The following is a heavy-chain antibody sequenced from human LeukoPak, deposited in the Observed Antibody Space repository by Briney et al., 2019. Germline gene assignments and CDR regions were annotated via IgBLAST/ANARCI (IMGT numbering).Heavy chain of an antibody. Sequence: SETLSLTCTVSGGSISSYYWSWIRQPPGKGLEWIRYIYYSGSTNYNPSLKSRVTISVDTSKNQFSLKLSSVTAADTAVYYCARLEYSSSARDYWGQGTLVTVSS. CDR1: GGSISSYY. CDR3: ARLEYSSSARDY. D-gene: IGHD6-6*01. V-gene: IGHV4-59*01. CDR2: IYYSGST. J-gene: IGHJ4*02.